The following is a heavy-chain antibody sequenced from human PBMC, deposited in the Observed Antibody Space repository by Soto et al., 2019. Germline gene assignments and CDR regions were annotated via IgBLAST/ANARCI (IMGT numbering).Heavy chain of an antibody. CDR2: ISSSSSYI. J-gene: IGHJ4*02. CDR1: GFTFSSYS. CDR3: ARDSRGFTND. V-gene: IGHV3-21*01. Sequence: GGSLRLSCVASGFTFSSYSMNWVRQAPGKGLEWVSSISSSSSYIYYADSVKGRFTISRDNAKNSLYLQMNSLRAEDTAVYYCARDSRGFTNDWGQGTLVTVSS. D-gene: IGHD1-1*01.